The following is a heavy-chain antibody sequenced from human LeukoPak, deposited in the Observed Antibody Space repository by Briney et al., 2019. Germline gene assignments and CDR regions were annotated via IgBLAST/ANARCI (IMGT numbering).Heavy chain of an antibody. CDR3: ARENDSDAFDI. Sequence: SVKVSCKASGGTFSSYAVSWVRQAPGQGLEWMGGIIPIFGTANYAQKFQGRVTITADESTSTAYMELSSLRSEDTAVNYCARENDSDAFDIWGQGTMVTVSS. V-gene: IGHV1-69*13. D-gene: IGHD1-1*01. J-gene: IGHJ3*02. CDR1: GGTFSSYA. CDR2: IIPIFGTA.